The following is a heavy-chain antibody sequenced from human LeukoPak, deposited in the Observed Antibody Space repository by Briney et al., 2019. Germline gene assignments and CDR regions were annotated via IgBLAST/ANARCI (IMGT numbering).Heavy chain of an antibody. D-gene: IGHD1-26*01. CDR2: ISAYNGNT. J-gene: IGHJ4*02. Sequence: ASVKVSCKASGYTFTSYGISWVRQAPGQGLEWMGWISAYNGNTNYAQKLQGRVTMTTDTSTSTAYVELRSLRSDDTAVYYCARSDEGGSYYESFDYWGQGTLVTVSS. CDR3: ARSDEGGSYYESFDY. CDR1: GYTFTSYG. V-gene: IGHV1-18*01.